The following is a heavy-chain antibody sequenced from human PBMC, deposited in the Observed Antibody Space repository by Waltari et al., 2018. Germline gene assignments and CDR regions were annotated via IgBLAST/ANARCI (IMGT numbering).Heavy chain of an antibody. D-gene: IGHD3-10*01. Sequence: EVQLVESGGGLVQPGRSLRLSCTASGFTFGDYAMSWVRQAPGKGLEWVGFIRSKAYGGTTEYAASVKGRFTISRDESKSIADLQMNSLKTEDTAVYYCTRDRTELVRGRRFDYWGQGTLVTVSS. CDR1: GFTFGDYA. J-gene: IGHJ4*02. V-gene: IGHV3-49*04. CDR2: IRSKAYGGTT. CDR3: TRDRTELVRGRRFDY.